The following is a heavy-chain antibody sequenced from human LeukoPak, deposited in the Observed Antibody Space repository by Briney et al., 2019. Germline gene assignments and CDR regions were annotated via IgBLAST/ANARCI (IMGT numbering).Heavy chain of an antibody. D-gene: IGHD6-19*01. V-gene: IGHV3-33*01. CDR1: GFTFSSYG. CDR2: IWYDGSNK. CDR3: ARGPRPIFSSGWFVY. Sequence: GGSLRLSCAASGFTFSSYGMHWVRQAPGKGLEWVAVIWYDGSNKYYADSVKGRFTISRDNSKNTLYLQMNSLRAEDTAVYYCARGPRPIFSSGWFVYWGQGTLVTVSS. J-gene: IGHJ4*02.